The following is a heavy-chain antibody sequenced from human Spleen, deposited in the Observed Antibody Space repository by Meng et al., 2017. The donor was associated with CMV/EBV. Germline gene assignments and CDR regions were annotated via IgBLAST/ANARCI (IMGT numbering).Heavy chain of an antibody. V-gene: IGHV3-49*04. Sequence: GESLKISCTASGFTFGDYAMSWVRQAPGKGLEWVGFIRSKAYGGTTEYAASVKGRFTISRDDSKSIAYLQMNSLKTEDTAVYYCTRTGFRIGAFDIWGQGTMVTVSS. CDR2: IRSKAYGGTT. J-gene: IGHJ3*02. D-gene: IGHD3-10*01. CDR1: GFTFGDYA. CDR3: TRTGFRIGAFDI.